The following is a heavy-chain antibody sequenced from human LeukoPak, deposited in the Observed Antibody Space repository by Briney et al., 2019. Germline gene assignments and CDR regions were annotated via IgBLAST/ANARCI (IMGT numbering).Heavy chain of an antibody. J-gene: IGHJ6*02. V-gene: IGHV3-53*01. CDR2: IYGGGST. Sequence: GGSLRLSCAASGFTVSSDYMGWVRQAPGKGLEWVSVIYGGGSTYYPDSVRGRFTISRDNSKNTLYLQMNSLRAEDTAVYYCARKPDVWGQGTTVTVSS. CDR1: GFTVSSDY. CDR3: ARKPDV.